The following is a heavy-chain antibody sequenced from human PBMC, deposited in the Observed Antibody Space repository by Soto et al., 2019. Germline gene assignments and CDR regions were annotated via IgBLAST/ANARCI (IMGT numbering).Heavy chain of an antibody. J-gene: IGHJ6*02. D-gene: IGHD6-19*01. CDR2: IYPGDSDT. Sequence: PGESLKISCKGSGYSFTSYWIGWVRQMPGKGLEWMGIIYPGDSDTRYSPSFQGQVTISADKSISTAYLQWSSLKASDTAMYYCARQEGSGWSRGGRYYYYYGMGVWGQGTTVTVSS. CDR3: ARQEGSGWSRGGRYYYYYGMGV. V-gene: IGHV5-51*01. CDR1: GYSFTSYW.